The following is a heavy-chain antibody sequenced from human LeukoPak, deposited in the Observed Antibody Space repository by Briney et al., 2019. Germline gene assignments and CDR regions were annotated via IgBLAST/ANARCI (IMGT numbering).Heavy chain of an antibody. J-gene: IGHJ4*02. V-gene: IGHV4-30-2*01. CDR3: ARAPYDILPGYFLFDS. CDR2: IYHRGST. D-gene: IGHD3-9*01. CDR1: GGSISSDDYF. Sequence: SETLSLTCSVSGGSISSDDYFWSWIRQPPGKGLEWIGYIYHRGSTSYNPSLKSRVTISLDKSMNQFSLNLSSVTAADTAVYYCARAPYDILPGYFLFDSWGPGTLVTVSS.